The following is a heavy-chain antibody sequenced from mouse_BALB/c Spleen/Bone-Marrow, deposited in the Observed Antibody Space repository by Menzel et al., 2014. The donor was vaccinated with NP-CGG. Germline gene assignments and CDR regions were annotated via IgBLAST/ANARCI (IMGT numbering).Heavy chain of an antibody. CDR3: ARNPIRRNAMDY. D-gene: IGHD2-12*01. V-gene: IGHV2-2*02. Sequence: VQLQQSGPGLVQPSQSLSITCTVSGFSLTSYGVHWVRQSPGKGLEWLGVIWSGGTTDYNAPFISRLSISKDNSKSQVFFKMNGLQANDTAIYYCARNPIRRNAMDYWGQGTSVTVSS. J-gene: IGHJ4*01. CDR2: IWSGGTT. CDR1: GFSLTSYG.